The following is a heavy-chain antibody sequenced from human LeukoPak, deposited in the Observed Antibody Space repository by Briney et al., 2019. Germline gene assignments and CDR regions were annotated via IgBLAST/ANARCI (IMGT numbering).Heavy chain of an antibody. D-gene: IGHD3-10*01. CDR2: ISAYNGNT. CDR1: GYTFTSYG. V-gene: IGHV1-18*01. Sequence: ASVKVSCKASGYTFTSYGISWVRQAPGQGLDWRGWISAYNGNTNYAQKLQGRVTMTTDTSTSTAYMELRSLRSDDTAVYYCARGQLWFGELLPWDYWGQGTLVTVSS. CDR3: ARGQLWFGELLPWDY. J-gene: IGHJ4*02.